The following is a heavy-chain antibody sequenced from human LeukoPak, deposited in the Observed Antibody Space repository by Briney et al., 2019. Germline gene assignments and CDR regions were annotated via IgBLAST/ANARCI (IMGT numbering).Heavy chain of an antibody. V-gene: IGHV3-23*01. CDR1: GFTFSSYA. CDR2: ISGSGGST. J-gene: IGHJ4*02. CDR3: AKVPDTLEAAAVY. Sequence: AGGSLRLSCAASGFTFSSYAMSWVRQAPGKGLGWVSAISGSGGSTYYADSVKVRFTISRDNSKNTLYLQMNSLRAEDTAVYYCAKVPDTLEAAAVYWGQGTLVTVSS. D-gene: IGHD6-13*01.